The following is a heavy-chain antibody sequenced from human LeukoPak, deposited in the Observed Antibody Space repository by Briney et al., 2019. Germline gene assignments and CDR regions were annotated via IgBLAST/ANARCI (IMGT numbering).Heavy chain of an antibody. V-gene: IGHV1-69*13. Sequence: ASVKVSCKASGGTFSSYAIRWVGQAPGQGLEWMGGIIPIFGTANYAQKFQGRVTITADESTSTAYMELSSLRSEDTAVYYCARSGYSSSWYGEYYFDYWGQGTLVTVSS. J-gene: IGHJ4*02. D-gene: IGHD6-13*01. CDR3: ARSGYSSSWYGEYYFDY. CDR2: IIPIFGTA. CDR1: GGTFSSYA.